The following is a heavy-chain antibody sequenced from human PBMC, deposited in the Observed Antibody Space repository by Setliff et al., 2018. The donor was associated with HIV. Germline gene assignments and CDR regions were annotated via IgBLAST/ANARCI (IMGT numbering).Heavy chain of an antibody. CDR1: GGSISAYY. J-gene: IGHJ3*02. V-gene: IGHV4-59*01. CDR3: ARGGLSAFDI. D-gene: IGHD6-19*01. Sequence: SETLSLTCSVSGGSISAYYWSWIRQPPGKGLEWIGYMYYSGSTNYNSPLKSRVTISVHTSKTHFSLKLSSVTAADTAIYFCARGGLSAFDIWGQGTMVTVSS. CDR2: MYYSGST.